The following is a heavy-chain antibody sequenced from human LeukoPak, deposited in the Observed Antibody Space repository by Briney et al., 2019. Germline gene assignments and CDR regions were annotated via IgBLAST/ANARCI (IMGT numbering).Heavy chain of an antibody. J-gene: IGHJ4*02. Sequence: SETLSLTCTVSGGSISSGGYYWSWIRQHPGKGLEWIGYIYYSGSTCYNPSLKSRVTISVDTSKNQFSLKPSSVTAADTAVYYCAREDSGYGRFDYWGQGTLVTVSS. CDR3: AREDSGYGRFDY. V-gene: IGHV4-31*03. CDR1: GGSISSGGYY. D-gene: IGHD5-12*01. CDR2: IYYSGST.